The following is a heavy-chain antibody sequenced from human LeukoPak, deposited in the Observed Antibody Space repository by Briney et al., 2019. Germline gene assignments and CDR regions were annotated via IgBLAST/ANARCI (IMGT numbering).Heavy chain of an antibody. D-gene: IGHD2-2*01. CDR1: GGSFSGYY. CDR3: ARSPRVPAAPYYYYGMDV. J-gene: IGHJ6*02. Sequence: SETLSLTCAVYGGSFSGYYWSWIRQPPGKGLEWIGEINHSGSTNYNPSLKSRVTISVDRSKNQFSLKLSSVTAADTAVYYCARSPRVPAAPYYYYGMDVWGQGTTVTVSS. V-gene: IGHV4-34*01. CDR2: INHSGST.